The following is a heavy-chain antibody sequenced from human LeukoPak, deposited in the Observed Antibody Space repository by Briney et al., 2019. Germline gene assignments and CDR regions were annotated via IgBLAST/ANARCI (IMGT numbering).Heavy chain of an antibody. CDR1: GYSFTNYW. J-gene: IGHJ5*02. CDR3: ARRSYFRNWFDP. D-gene: IGHD2/OR15-2a*01. V-gene: IGHV5-51*01. Sequence: GESLKISCKGSGYSFTNYWIDWVRRMPGKGLEWMGNIYPGNSQTTYRPSFEGQVTISADRSISTAYLQWNSLKASDTAMYYCARRSYFRNWFDPWGLGTLVTVSA. CDR2: IYPGNSQT.